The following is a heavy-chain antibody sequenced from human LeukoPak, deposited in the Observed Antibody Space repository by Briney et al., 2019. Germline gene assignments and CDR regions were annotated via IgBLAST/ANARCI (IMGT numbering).Heavy chain of an antibody. CDR3: ARERACGASSCVASSFDS. CDR1: GFTFSNYW. CDR2: ISGSSTYI. V-gene: IGHV3-21*01. D-gene: IGHD2-2*01. J-gene: IGHJ4*02. Sequence: GGSLRLSCAASGFTFSNYWMHWVRRAPGQGLEWVSSISGSSTYIYYADSVKGRFTISRDNAKSSLYLQMDSLRAEDTAVYYCARERACGASSCVASSFDSWGQGTLVTVSS.